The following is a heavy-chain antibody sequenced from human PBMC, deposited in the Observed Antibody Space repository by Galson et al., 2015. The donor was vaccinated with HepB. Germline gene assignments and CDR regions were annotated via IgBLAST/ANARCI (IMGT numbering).Heavy chain of an antibody. CDR3: AKGTHIAVAVFDY. D-gene: IGHD6-19*01. J-gene: IGHJ4*02. Sequence: SLRLSCAASGFTVSTNYMTWVRQAPGKGQAPGKGLEWVSAISGSGGSTYYADSMKGRFTISRDNSKNTLYLQMNSLRAEDTAVYYCAKGTHIAVAVFDYWGQGTLVTVSS. CDR1: GFTVSTNY. V-gene: IGHV3-23*01. CDR2: ISGSGGST.